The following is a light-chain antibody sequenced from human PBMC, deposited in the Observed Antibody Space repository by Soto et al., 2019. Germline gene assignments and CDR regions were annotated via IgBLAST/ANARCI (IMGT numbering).Light chain of an antibody. CDR1: QDISNY. Sequence: DIQMTQSPSSLSASVGDRVTITCQASQDISNYLNWYQQKPGKAPKLLIYDASNWETGVPSRFSGSGSGTDFTFTISSLQPEDIATYYCQQYDNLPLFTFGPGTKVDIK. J-gene: IGKJ3*01. CDR2: DAS. V-gene: IGKV1-33*01. CDR3: QQYDNLPLFT.